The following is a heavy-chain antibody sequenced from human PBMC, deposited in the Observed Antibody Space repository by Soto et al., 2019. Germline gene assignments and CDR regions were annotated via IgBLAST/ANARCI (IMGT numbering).Heavy chain of an antibody. CDR3: ARWGHNWNDGKQFDY. Sequence: GGSLRLSCAASGFTFSSYAMHWVRQAPGKGLEWVAVISYDGSNKYYADSVKGRFTISRDNSKNTLYLQMNSLRAEDTAVYYCARWGHNWNDGKQFDYWGQGTLVTVSS. CDR2: ISYDGSNK. J-gene: IGHJ4*02. V-gene: IGHV3-30-3*01. CDR1: GFTFSSYA. D-gene: IGHD1-1*01.